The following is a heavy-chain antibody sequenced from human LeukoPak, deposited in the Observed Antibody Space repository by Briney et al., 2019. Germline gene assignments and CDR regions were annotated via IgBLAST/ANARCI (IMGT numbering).Heavy chain of an antibody. J-gene: IGHJ4*02. CDR3: ARAGWGYFDWKTYYFDY. D-gene: IGHD3-9*01. Sequence: GASVKVSRKASGYTFTSYDINWVRQATGQGLEWMGWMNPNSGNTGYAQKFQGRVTMTRNTSISTAYMELSSLRSEDTAVYYCARAGWGYFDWKTYYFDYWGQGTLVPSPQ. V-gene: IGHV1-8*01. CDR1: GYTFTSYD. CDR2: MNPNSGNT.